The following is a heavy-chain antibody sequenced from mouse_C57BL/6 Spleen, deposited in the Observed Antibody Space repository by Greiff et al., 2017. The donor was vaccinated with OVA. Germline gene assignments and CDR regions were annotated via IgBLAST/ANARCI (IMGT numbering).Heavy chain of an antibody. V-gene: IGHV1-5*01. Sequence: EVQLQQSGTVLARPGASVKMSCKTSGYTFTSYWMHWVKQRPGPGLEWIGAIYPGNSDTSYNQKFKGKAKLTAVTSASTAYMELSSLTNEDSAVYYCTRSERPPSYYAMDYWGQGTSVTVSS. CDR1: GYTFTSYW. J-gene: IGHJ4*01. CDR2: IYPGNSDT. CDR3: TRSERPPSYYAMDY.